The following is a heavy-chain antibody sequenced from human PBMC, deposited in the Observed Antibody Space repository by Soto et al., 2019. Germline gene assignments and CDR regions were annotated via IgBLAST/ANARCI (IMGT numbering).Heavy chain of an antibody. J-gene: IGHJ3*02. CDR3: GRDSYIGVGGGVNDTFDI. CDR1: GASISSGEYS. D-gene: IGHD2-21*01. Sequence: QLQLQESGSGLVKPSQTLSLTCAVSGASISSGEYSWNWIRQPPGKGLEWIGNIYYSGITHYNPSLSRRVTTAVDRAAKQYSLRLNSGTAADAAVYYCGRDSYIGVGGGVNDTFDIWGQGTMVTVSS. CDR2: IYYSGIT. V-gene: IGHV4-30-2*01.